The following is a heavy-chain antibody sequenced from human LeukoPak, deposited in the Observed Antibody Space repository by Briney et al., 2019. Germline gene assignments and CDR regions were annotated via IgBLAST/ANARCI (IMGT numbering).Heavy chain of an antibody. CDR1: GFTFSSYW. CDR3: ARGNYYGSGIYAHFAY. D-gene: IGHD3-10*01. J-gene: IGHJ4*02. Sequence: PGGSLRLSCAASGFTFSSYWMSWVRQAPGKGLEWVANIKQDGSEKYYVDSVKGRFTISRDNAKNSLYLQMNSLRAEDTAVYYCARGNYYGSGIYAHFAYWGQGTLVTVSS. CDR2: IKQDGSEK. V-gene: IGHV3-7*01.